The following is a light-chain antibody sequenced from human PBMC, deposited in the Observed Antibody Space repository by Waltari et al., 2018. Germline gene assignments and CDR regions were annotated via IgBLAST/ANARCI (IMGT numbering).Light chain of an antibody. Sequence: QSALTQPPSVSGSPGQSVTISCTGTSSDVGGFNRVSWYQQPPGTAPTVMIYEVTNPPSGVPARFSGSKSGNTASLIISGLQAEDEADYYCSSYTSTNTWVFGGGTKLTVL. J-gene: IGLJ3*02. CDR1: SSDVGGFNR. CDR2: EVT. CDR3: SSYTSTNTWV. V-gene: IGLV2-18*02.